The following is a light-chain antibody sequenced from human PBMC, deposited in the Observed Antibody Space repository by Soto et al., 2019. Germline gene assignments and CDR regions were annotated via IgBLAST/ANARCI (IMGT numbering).Light chain of an antibody. CDR2: DVS. CDR3: SSYTTSSTPVV. Sequence: QSVLTQPASVSGSPGQSITISCTGTSSDVGGYDYVSWYQKHPGKAPKLMIYDVSYRPSGVSNRFSGSKSGNTASLTISGLQAEDEADFYCSSYTTSSTPVVFGGGTQLTVL. V-gene: IGLV2-14*01. J-gene: IGLJ2*01. CDR1: SSDVGGYDY.